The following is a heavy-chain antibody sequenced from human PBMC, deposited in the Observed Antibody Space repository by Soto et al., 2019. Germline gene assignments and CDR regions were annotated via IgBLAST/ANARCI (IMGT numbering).Heavy chain of an antibody. J-gene: IGHJ4*02. CDR3: ARDNYGPLDY. D-gene: IGHD3-10*01. CDR1: GSPFPDPL. Sequence: GAPVKVPLKPSGSPFPDPLFPWGRQAPGLGLEWMGWIDPRSGASRKTQRFQGRFTMTRDTSTNTVYMELSSLRSDDTAVYFCARDNYGPLDYWGQGTLVTVSS. CDR2: IDPRSGAS. V-gene: IGHV1-2*02.